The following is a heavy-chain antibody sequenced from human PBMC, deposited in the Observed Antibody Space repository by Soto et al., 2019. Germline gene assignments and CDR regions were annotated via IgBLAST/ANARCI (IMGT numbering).Heavy chain of an antibody. CDR2: ISSSSSYI. D-gene: IGHD2-2*01. CDR3: ATATRGTNTVTGIDV. Sequence: PGGSXRLSCSSSVFSCSSYRRNLVRHAPGKGLEFVSSISSSSSYIYYADSVKGRFNISRDNAKNSLYLQMNSLRAEDTAAYYCATATRGTNTVTGIDVRGQPTTV. V-gene: IGHV3-21*01. CDR1: VFSCSSYR. J-gene: IGHJ6*02.